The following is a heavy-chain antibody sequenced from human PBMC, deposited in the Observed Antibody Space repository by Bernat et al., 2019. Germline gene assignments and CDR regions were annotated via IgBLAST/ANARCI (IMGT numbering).Heavy chain of an antibody. D-gene: IGHD3-22*01. CDR2: ISYDGSNK. J-gene: IGHJ3*02. Sequence: VQLLESGGGLVQPGGSLRLSCAASGFTFSSYAMHWVRQAPGKGLEWVAVISYDGSNKYYADSVKGRFTISRDKSKNTLYLQMNSLRAEDTAVYYCARALYYYDSSGPGAFDIWGQGTMVTVSS. CDR1: GFTFSSYA. V-gene: IGHV3-30-3*01. CDR3: ARALYYYDSSGPGAFDI.